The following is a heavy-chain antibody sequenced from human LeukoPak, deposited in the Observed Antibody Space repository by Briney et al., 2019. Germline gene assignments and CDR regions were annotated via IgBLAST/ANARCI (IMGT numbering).Heavy chain of an antibody. CDR1: GFTFSSYW. CDR3: ARDQAAYYYYYGMDV. CDR2: INSDGSST. D-gene: IGHD2-15*01. V-gene: IGHV3-74*01. Sequence: GGSLRLSCAASGFTFSSYWMHWVRQAPGKGLVWVSRINSDGSSTSYADSVKGRFTISRDNAKNTLYLQMNSLRAEDTAVYYCARDQAAYYYYYGMDVWGRGTTVTVS. J-gene: IGHJ6*02.